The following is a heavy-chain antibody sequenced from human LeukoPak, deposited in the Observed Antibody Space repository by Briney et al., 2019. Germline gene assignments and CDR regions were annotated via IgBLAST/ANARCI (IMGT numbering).Heavy chain of an antibody. Sequence: GASVKVSCKASGYTFTGYYMHWVRQAPGQGLEWMGWMNPNSGNTGYAQKFQGRVTMTRNTSISTAYMELSSLRSEDTAVYYCARGYYDYVWGSYRHRKFDYWGQGTLVTVSS. V-gene: IGHV1-8*02. CDR3: ARGYYDYVWGSYRHRKFDY. J-gene: IGHJ4*02. D-gene: IGHD3-16*02. CDR2: MNPNSGNT. CDR1: GYTFTGYY.